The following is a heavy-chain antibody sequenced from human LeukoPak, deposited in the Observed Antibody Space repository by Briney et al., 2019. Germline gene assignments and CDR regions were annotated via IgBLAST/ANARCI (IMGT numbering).Heavy chain of an antibody. D-gene: IGHD3-22*01. V-gene: IGHV1-69*05. J-gene: IGHJ2*01. CDR2: IIPIFGTA. CDR3: ARDKGSYYYDSSEDWYFDL. Sequence: GASVKVSCKASGGTFSSYAISWVRQAPGQGLEWMGGIIPIFGTANYAQKFQGRVTITTDESTSTAYMELSSLRSEDTAVYYCARDKGSYYYDSSEDWYFDLWGRGTLVTVSS. CDR1: GGTFSSYA.